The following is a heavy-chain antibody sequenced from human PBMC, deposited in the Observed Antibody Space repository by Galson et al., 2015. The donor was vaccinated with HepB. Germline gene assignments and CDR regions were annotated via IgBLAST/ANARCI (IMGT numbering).Heavy chain of an antibody. CDR3: ARWGLVVPAASDWYFDL. J-gene: IGHJ2*01. CDR1: GYTFTSYY. D-gene: IGHD2-2*01. CDR2: INPSGGST. V-gene: IGHV1-46*01. Sequence: SVKVSCKASGYTFTSYYMHWVRQAPGQGLEWMGIINPSGGSTSYAQKFQGRVTMTRDTSTSTVYMELSSLRSDDTAVYYCARWGLVVPAASDWYFDLWGRGTLVTVSS.